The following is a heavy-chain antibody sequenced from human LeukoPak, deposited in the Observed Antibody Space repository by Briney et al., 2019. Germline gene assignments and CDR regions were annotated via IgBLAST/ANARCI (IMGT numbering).Heavy chain of an antibody. CDR3: AREYSSSWYYYYGMDV. CDR1: GGSISSSSYY. CDR2: SYYSGST. J-gene: IGHJ6*02. D-gene: IGHD6-13*01. Sequence: SETLSLTCTVSGGSISSSSYYWGWIRQPPGKGLEWIGSSYYSGSTYYNPSLKSRVTISVDTSKNQFSLKLSSVTAADTAVYYCAREYSSSWYYYYGMDVWGQGTTVTVSS. V-gene: IGHV4-39*07.